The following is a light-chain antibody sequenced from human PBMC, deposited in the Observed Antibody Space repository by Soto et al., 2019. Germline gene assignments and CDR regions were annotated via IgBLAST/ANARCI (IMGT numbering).Light chain of an antibody. CDR3: QQYVSSLWT. CDR1: QSVTSSY. V-gene: IGKV3-20*01. Sequence: EIVLTQSPGTLSLSPGERAILSCRASQSVTSSYLAWYQQKPGQPPRLLIYGASSRATGIPVRFSGSGSGTDFTLTISRLEPEDFAVYYCQQYVSSLWTFGQGTKVEIK. CDR2: GAS. J-gene: IGKJ1*01.